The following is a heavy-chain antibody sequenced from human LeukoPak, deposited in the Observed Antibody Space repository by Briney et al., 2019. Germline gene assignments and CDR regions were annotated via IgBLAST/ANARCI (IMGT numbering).Heavy chain of an antibody. CDR2: TSESGGDT. CDR1: GFIFSNYA. D-gene: IGHD2-15*01. V-gene: IGHV3-23*01. CDR3: AKQFVVGG. J-gene: IGHJ4*02. Sequence: PGGSLRLSCAASGFIFSNYAMNWVRQAPGKGPEWVSGTSESGGDTDYADSVKGRFTISRDNSRHTLYLQMNSLRVEDTAVYYCAKQFVVGGWGQGTLVAVSS.